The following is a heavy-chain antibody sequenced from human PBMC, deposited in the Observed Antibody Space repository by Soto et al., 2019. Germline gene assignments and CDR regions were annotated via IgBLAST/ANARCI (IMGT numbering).Heavy chain of an antibody. Sequence: QVQLVQSGAEVKKPGASVKVSCKASGYTFTSYGISWVRQAPGQGLEWMGWISAYNGNTNYAQKLKGRATTTTDTSTSTAYMGLKSLRSDDTAVDYCARESADIVVVVAATPGAFDIWGQGTMVTVSS. CDR3: ARESADIVVVVAATPGAFDI. CDR2: ISAYNGNT. D-gene: IGHD2-15*01. CDR1: GYTFTSYG. J-gene: IGHJ3*02. V-gene: IGHV1-18*01.